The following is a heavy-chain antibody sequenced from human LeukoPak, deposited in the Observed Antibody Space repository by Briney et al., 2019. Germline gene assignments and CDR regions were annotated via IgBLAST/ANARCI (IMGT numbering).Heavy chain of an antibody. CDR1: GFTFSSYW. J-gene: IGHJ4*02. V-gene: IGHV3-74*01. D-gene: IGHD6-13*01. CDR3: ARVSSSSWWALDY. Sequence: PGGSLRLSCAASGFTFSSYWMHWVRQAPGKGLVWVSRINTDGSSTSYADSVKGRFTISRDNAKNTLYLQMNSLRAEDTAVNYCARVSSSSWWALDYWGQGTLVTVSS. CDR2: INTDGSST.